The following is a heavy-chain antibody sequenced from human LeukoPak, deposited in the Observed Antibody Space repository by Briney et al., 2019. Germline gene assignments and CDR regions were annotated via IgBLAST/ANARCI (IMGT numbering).Heavy chain of an antibody. J-gene: IGHJ4*02. V-gene: IGHV3-23*01. Sequence: GGSLRLSCAASGFTFSSYAMSWVRQAPGKGLEWVSAIRGSGGSTYYTDSVKGRFTISRDNSKNTESLQMNSLRAEDTAIYYCVFYYYDSSGYYGWGQGTLVTVSS. CDR3: VFYYYDSSGYYG. CDR2: IRGSGGST. D-gene: IGHD3-22*01. CDR1: GFTFSSYA.